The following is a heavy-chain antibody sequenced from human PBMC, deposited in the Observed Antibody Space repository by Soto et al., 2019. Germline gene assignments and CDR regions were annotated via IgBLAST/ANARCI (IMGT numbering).Heavy chain of an antibody. CDR1: GFSFRDYY. J-gene: IGHJ4*02. CDR2: IDFTSNSI. V-gene: IGHV3-11*01. D-gene: IGHD6-13*01. Sequence: GGSLRLSCAASGFSFRDYYMSWIRKAPGKGLEWVSYIDFTSNSIYYADSVKGRFTISRDNAKNSLYLQMNSLRAEDSAVYYCARDIEPPGLFFDYWGQGTQVTVSS. CDR3: ARDIEPPGLFFDY.